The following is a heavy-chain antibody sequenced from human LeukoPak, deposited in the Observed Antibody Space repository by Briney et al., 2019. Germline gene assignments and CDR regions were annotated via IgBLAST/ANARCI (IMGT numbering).Heavy chain of an antibody. D-gene: IGHD1-26*01. V-gene: IGHV1-69*13. J-gene: IGHJ4*02. Sequence: AASVKVSCKASGGTFSSYAINWVRQAPGQGLEWMGGIIPIFGTANYAQKFQGRVTITADESTSTAYMELSSLRSEDTAVYYCARVGTGIVKPFDYWGQGTLVTVSS. CDR1: GGTFSSYA. CDR2: IIPIFGTA. CDR3: ARVGTGIVKPFDY.